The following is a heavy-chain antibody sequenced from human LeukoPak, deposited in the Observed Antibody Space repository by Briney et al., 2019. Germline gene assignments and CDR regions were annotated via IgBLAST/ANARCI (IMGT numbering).Heavy chain of an antibody. CDR2: IYSGGST. CDR1: GFTVSSKY. Sequence: GGSLRLSCAASGFTVSSKYMSWVRQAPGKGLEWVSVIYSGGSTYYADSVKGRFTISRDNSKNTLYLQMNSLRAEDTAVYYCTRDRPGVTRDCSSTSCPYYSYFDQWGQGTLVTVPS. V-gene: IGHV3-66*01. J-gene: IGHJ4*02. CDR3: TRDRPGVTRDCSSTSCPYYSYFDQ. D-gene: IGHD2-2*01.